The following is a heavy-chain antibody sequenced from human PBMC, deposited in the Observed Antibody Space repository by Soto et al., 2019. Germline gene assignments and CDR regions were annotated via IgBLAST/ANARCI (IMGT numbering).Heavy chain of an antibody. CDR1: GYTFTSYY. V-gene: IGHV1-46*01. Sequence: ASVKVSCKASGYTFTSYYMHWVRQAPGQGLEWMGIINPSGGSTSYAQKFQGRVTMTRDTSTSTVYMELSSLRSEDTAVYYCARFSSTVTTFVNAFDIWGQGTMVTVSS. CDR2: INPSGGST. CDR3: ARFSSTVTTFVNAFDI. D-gene: IGHD4-4*01. J-gene: IGHJ3*02.